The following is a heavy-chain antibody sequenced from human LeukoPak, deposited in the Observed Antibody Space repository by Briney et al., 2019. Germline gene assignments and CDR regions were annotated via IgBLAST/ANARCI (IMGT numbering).Heavy chain of an antibody. Sequence: ASVKVSCKASGYTFTGYYMHWVRQAPGQGLEWMGWINPNSGGTNYAQKFQGRVTMTRDTSISTAYMELSRQRSDDTAVYYCASGSNLRFLEWSPFDYWGQGTLVTVSS. CDR3: ASGSNLRFLEWSPFDY. CDR2: INPNSGGT. D-gene: IGHD3-3*01. CDR1: GYTFTGYY. J-gene: IGHJ4*02. V-gene: IGHV1-2*02.